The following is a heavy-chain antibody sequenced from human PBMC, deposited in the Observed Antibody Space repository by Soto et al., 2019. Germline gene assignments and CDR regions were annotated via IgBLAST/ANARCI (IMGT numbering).Heavy chain of an antibody. CDR2: ICPGYSNI. CDR1: GYIFTDHC. CDR3: ARRHYRPREGQINHEYYYGMDV. V-gene: IGHV5-51*01. J-gene: IGHJ6*02. D-gene: IGHD3-16*02. Sequence: GESPKISCKGSGYIFTDHCIVWVRQMAGKGLEWVGIICPGYSNIIYSPSVQGQVTISADMSISTAYLQWSSLKASDTAIYYCARRHYRPREGQINHEYYYGMDVWRQGNTVPVSS.